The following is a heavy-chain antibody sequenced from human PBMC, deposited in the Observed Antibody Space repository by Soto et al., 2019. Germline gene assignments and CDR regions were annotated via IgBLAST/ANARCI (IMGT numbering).Heavy chain of an antibody. CDR1: GFSLSTSGVG. CDR3: ALTLLWGCFDY. CDR2: IYWDDDK. J-gene: IGHJ4*02. V-gene: IGHV2-5*02. Sequence: QITLKESGPTLVKPTQTLTLTCTFSGFSLSTSGVGVGWIRQPPGKALEWLALIYWDDDKRYSPSLKSRLTITKDTSKNQVVLPMTNMDPVDTATYYCALTLLWGCFDYWGQGTLVTVSS. D-gene: IGHD3-10*01.